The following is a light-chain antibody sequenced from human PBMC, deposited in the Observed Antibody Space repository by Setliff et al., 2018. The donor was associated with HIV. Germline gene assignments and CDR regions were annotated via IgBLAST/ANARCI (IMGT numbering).Light chain of an antibody. V-gene: IGLV1-44*01. CDR1: SSNVGDNA. Sequence: QSALTQPPSASGAPGQRVTISCSGSSSNVGDNAVSWYQQLPGTAPKLLIYSTYLRPSGVPARFSGSKSGTSASLAISGLQSEDEADYYCASWDDGLNGYVFGTGTKVTVL. J-gene: IGLJ1*01. CDR3: ASWDDGLNGYV. CDR2: STY.